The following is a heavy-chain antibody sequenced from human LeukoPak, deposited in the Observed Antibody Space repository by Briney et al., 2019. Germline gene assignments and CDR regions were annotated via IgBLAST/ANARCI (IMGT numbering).Heavy chain of an antibody. Sequence: TGGSLRLSCAASGFTFSSYAMHWVRQAPGKGLEWVAVISYDGSNKYYADSVKGRFTISRDNSKNTLYLQMNSLRAEYTAVYYCARADYGDYEYYFDYWGQGTLVTVSS. D-gene: IGHD4-17*01. CDR1: GFTFSSYA. V-gene: IGHV3-30-3*01. CDR2: ISYDGSNK. J-gene: IGHJ4*02. CDR3: ARADYGDYEYYFDY.